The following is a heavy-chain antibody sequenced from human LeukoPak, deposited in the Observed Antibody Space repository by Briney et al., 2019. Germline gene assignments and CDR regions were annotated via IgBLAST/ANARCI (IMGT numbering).Heavy chain of an antibody. J-gene: IGHJ5*02. CDR2: IGGRSGST. Sequence: GGSLRLSCAASGFTFSSFTMTWVRQAPGKGLEWVSAIGGRSGSTYYADFLEGRFTIARDNSKDMVYLQMNSLKVEDTAIYYCGKEGGAWGQGTKVTVSS. D-gene: IGHD3-16*01. CDR1: GFTFSSFT. CDR3: GKEGGA. V-gene: IGHV3-23*01.